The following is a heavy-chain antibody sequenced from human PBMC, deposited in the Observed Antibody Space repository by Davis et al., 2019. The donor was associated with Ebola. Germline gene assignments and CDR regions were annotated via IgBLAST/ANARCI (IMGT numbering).Heavy chain of an antibody. CDR1: AFSFTAYY. CDR3: ARLSVLLWFGS. D-gene: IGHD3-10*01. J-gene: IGHJ3*01. V-gene: IGHV3-11*01. Sequence: RGSLRLSCTASAFSFTAYYMSWIRQAPGKGLEWLSYISSGANTIYYADSVKGRFTISRDNAKNSLYLQMNSLRAEDPAVYYCARLSVLLWFGSWGQGTMVTVSS. CDR2: ISSGANTI.